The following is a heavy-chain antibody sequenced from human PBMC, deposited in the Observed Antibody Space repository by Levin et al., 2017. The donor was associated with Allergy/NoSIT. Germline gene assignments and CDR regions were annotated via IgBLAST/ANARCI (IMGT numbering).Heavy chain of an antibody. CDR3: ARANTYPRDYYYGMDV. V-gene: IGHV3-30*04. J-gene: IGHJ6*02. Sequence: GGSLRLSCAASGFTFSSYAMHWVRQAPGKGLEWVAVISYDGSNKYYADSVKGRFTISRDNSKNTLYLQMNSLRAEDTAVYYCARANTYPRDYYYGMDVWGQGTTVTVSS. CDR2: ISYDGSNK. CDR1: GFTFSSYA.